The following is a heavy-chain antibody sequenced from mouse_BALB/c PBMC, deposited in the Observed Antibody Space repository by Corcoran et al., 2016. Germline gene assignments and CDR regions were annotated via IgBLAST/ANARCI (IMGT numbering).Heavy chain of an antibody. CDR3: DRGIVTLYVMDY. V-gene: IGHV14-3*02. CDR1: GFNIKDTY. D-gene: IGHD2-1*01. Sequence: VQLQQSVAELVKPGTSVKLSCTASGFNIKDTYMHWVKQRPEQGLECIGRIDPANGNTKYDPKFQGKATITADTSSNTAYRQLSSLTSEDTAGYYCDRGIVTLYVMDYWGQGTSVTVSS. CDR2: IDPANGNT. J-gene: IGHJ4*01.